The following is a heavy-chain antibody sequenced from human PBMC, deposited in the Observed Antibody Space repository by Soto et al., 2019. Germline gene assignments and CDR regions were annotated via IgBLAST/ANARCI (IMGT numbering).Heavy chain of an antibody. CDR1: GGSISSYY. Sequence: SETLSLTCTVSGGSISSYYWSWIRQPPGKGLEWIGDINYSGSTNYNPSLKSRVTISVDTSKNQFSLKLSSVTAADTAVYYCARGGDYYGSGSYYRLKRYYFDYWGQGTLVTVSS. V-gene: IGHV4-59*12. CDR3: ARGGDYYGSGSYYRLKRYYFDY. D-gene: IGHD3-10*01. CDR2: INYSGST. J-gene: IGHJ4*02.